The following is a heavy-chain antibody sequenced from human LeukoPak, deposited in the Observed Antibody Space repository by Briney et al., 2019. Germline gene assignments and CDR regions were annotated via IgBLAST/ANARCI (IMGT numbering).Heavy chain of an antibody. CDR1: GFTFNTYA. V-gene: IGHV3-23*01. J-gene: IGHJ4*02. CDR2: ISDSGGSA. Sequence: GGSLRLSCAASGFTFNTYAMSWVRQAPGKGLEWVSAISDSGGSAYYADSVKGRFTISRDNSKNTLYLQMNNLRADDTAVYYCAKDATGFSDFDYWGQGTLVTVSS. D-gene: IGHD3-9*01. CDR3: AKDATGFSDFDY.